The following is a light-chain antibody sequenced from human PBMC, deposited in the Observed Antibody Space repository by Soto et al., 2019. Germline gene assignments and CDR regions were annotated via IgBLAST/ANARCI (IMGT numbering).Light chain of an antibody. CDR3: RKYNSAPLS. V-gene: IGKV1-27*01. CDR1: QGISYY. J-gene: IGKJ4*01. CDR2: AAS. Sequence: DIKMTQSPSSLSAAVGHRITITCRASQGISYYLAWFQQKPGKVPKLLIYAASTLQSGVPSRFSGSESGTHFTLTISSLQTEDVATYYCRKYNSAPLSFGGGTKVAIK.